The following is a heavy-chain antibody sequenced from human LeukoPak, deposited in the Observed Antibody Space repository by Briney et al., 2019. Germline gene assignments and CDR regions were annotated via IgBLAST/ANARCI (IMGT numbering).Heavy chain of an antibody. Sequence: SETLSLTCTVSGGSISSGSYYWTWLRQPAGKGLEWIGRIYASGSTNYNPSLKTRVTISLDTSKNQFSLKLSSVTAADTAVYYCARVKRGGFSYGQNSYYFYMDVWGQGTLVTVSS. CDR1: GGSISSGSYY. V-gene: IGHV4-61*02. J-gene: IGHJ6*03. D-gene: IGHD5-18*01. CDR2: IYASGST. CDR3: ARVKRGGFSYGQNSYYFYMDV.